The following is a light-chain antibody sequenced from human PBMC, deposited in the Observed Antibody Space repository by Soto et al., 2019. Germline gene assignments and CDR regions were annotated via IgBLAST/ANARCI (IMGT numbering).Light chain of an antibody. CDR2: DAS. Sequence: DIQMTQSPSTLSASVGDRVTITCRASQSISSWLAWYQQNPGKAPRLLIYDASYLERGDPSRFSGSGSGTEFTLTISDRQPDDVAAYYCQQYNSFWTFGQGTKVEI. CDR3: QQYNSFWT. J-gene: IGKJ1*01. CDR1: QSISSW. V-gene: IGKV1-5*01.